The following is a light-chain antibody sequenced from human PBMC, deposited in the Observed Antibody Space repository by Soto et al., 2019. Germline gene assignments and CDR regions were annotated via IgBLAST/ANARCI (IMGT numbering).Light chain of an antibody. Sequence: QSVLTQPPSVSAAPGQKVTISCSGSSSNIGNNYVSWYQQLPGTAPKLLIYDNNKRPSGIPDRFSGSKSGTSATLGITGLQTGDEADYYCGTWDSSLSALYVIGTGTKVTVL. CDR2: DNN. CDR1: SSNIGNNY. J-gene: IGLJ1*01. CDR3: GTWDSSLSALYV. V-gene: IGLV1-51*01.